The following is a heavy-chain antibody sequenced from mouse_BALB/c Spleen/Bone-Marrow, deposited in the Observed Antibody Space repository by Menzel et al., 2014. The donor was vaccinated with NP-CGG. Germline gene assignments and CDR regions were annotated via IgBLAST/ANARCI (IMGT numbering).Heavy chain of an antibody. D-gene: IGHD2-4*01. CDR3: ARQGNDYAAWFAY. Sequence: EVKLMESGGDLVKPGGSLKLSCAASGFTFSSYGMSWARQTPDKRLEWVATISSGGGYTYYPDSVRGRFTISRDNAKNTLYLQMSSLKSEDTAMYYCARQGNDYAAWFAYWGQGTLVTVSA. CDR2: ISSGGGYT. CDR1: GFTFSSYG. V-gene: IGHV5-6*01. J-gene: IGHJ3*01.